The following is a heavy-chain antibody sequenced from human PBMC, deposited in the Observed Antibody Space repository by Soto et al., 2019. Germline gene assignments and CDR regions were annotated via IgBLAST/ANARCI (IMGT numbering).Heavy chain of an antibody. CDR3: ARGRYGDY. Sequence: QVHLVQSGAEVKKPGASVKVSCKASGYTFTSYGITWVRQAPGQGLEWMGWISAHNGNTDYAHKLQGIVISTRATSTRTAPLQLRSPRSDDTAVNSSARGRYGDYWGQGALVTVSS. CDR1: GYTFTSYG. D-gene: IGHD1-1*01. CDR2: ISAHNGNT. J-gene: IGHJ4*02. V-gene: IGHV1-18*01.